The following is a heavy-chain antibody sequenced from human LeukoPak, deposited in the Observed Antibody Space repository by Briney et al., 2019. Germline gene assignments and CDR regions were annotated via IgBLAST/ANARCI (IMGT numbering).Heavy chain of an antibody. J-gene: IGHJ3*02. V-gene: IGHV4-34*01. CDR3: AREGGMATAFDI. CDR1: GGSFSGYY. Sequence: PSETLSLTCAVYGGSFSGYYWSWIRQPPGKGLEWIGEINHSGSTNYNPSLKSRVTISVDTSKNQFSLKLSSVTAADTAVYYCAREGGMATAFDIWGQGTMVTVSS. D-gene: IGHD5-24*01. CDR2: INHSGST.